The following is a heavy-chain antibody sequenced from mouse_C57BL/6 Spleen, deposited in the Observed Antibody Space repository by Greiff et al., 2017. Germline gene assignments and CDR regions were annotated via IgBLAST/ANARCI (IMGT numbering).Heavy chain of an antibody. CDR1: GYTFTDYN. J-gene: IGHJ2*01. CDR3: AKDGNYLPYFDY. V-gene: IGHV1-22*01. CDR2: INPNNGGT. Sequence: EVQLQQSGPELVKPGASVKMSCKASGYTFTDYNMHWVKQSHGKSLEWIGYINPNNGGTRYNQKFKGKATLPVNKSSSTAYMELRSLTSEYSAVYYCAKDGNYLPYFDYWGQGTTLTVAS. D-gene: IGHD2-1*01.